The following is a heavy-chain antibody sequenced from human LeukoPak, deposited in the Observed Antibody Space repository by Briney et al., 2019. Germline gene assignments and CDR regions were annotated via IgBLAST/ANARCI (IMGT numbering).Heavy chain of an antibody. Sequence: PGGSLRLSCAASGFTFSSYSMNWVRQAPGKGLEWVSYISSSSSTIYYADSVKGRFTISRDNAKNSLYLQMSSLRAEDTAVYYCARGSTMRATDAFDIWGQGTMVTVSS. D-gene: IGHD1-26*01. CDR3: ARGSTMRATDAFDI. CDR2: ISSSSSTI. J-gene: IGHJ3*02. CDR1: GFTFSSYS. V-gene: IGHV3-48*01.